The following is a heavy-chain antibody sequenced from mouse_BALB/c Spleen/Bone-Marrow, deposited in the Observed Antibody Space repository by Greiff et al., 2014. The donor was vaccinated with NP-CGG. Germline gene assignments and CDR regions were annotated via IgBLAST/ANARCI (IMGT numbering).Heavy chain of an antibody. Sequence: VQGVESGPGLVAPSQSLSITCTVSGFSLTGFGINWIRQPPGKGLEWLGMIWGDGTTDYNSALKSRLSINKGNSKSQVFLKMNSLQAGDTARYYCAREKYGNYYAMDYWGQGTSVTVSS. CDR3: AREKYGNYYAMDY. J-gene: IGHJ4*01. CDR2: IWGDGTT. D-gene: IGHD2-10*02. CDR1: GFSLTGFG. V-gene: IGHV2-6-7*01.